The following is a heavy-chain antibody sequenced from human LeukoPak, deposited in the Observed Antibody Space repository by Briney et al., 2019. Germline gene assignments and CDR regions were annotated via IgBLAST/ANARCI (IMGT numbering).Heavy chain of an antibody. J-gene: IGHJ5*02. D-gene: IGHD3-10*01. Sequence: SGPTLVKPTETLTLTCTFSGFSLRTSEVGVGWIRQPPGKALEWLALIYWDDDKHYSPSLESRLTITKDTSKNQVVLAMTNMDPVDTATYYCARRPWGYTDSGTPVQWFDPWGQGTLVTVSS. CDR3: ARRPWGYTDSGTPVQWFDP. CDR1: GFSLRTSEVG. CDR2: IYWDDDK. V-gene: IGHV2-5*02.